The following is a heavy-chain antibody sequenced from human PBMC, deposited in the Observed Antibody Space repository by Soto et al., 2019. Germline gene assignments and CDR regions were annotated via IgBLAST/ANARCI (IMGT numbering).Heavy chain of an antibody. J-gene: IGHJ4*02. CDR3: ARLRYCSGGYCHGGEDY. D-gene: IGHD2-15*01. V-gene: IGHV4-61*01. Sequence: SSETLSLTCTVSGGSVRSGSYYWSWIRQPPGKGLEWIGYIYYTGSTNYSPSLKSRVTISVDPSRNQFSLTLGSVTAADTAVYYCARLRYCSGGYCHGGEDYWGQGTLVTVSS. CDR1: GGSVRSGSYY. CDR2: IYYTGST.